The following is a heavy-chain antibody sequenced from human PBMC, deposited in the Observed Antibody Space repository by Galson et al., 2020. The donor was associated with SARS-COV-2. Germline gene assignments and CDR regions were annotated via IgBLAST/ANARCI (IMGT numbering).Heavy chain of an antibody. CDR2: INHSGST. CDR1: GGSFSGYY. V-gene: IGHV4-34*01. D-gene: IGHD3-22*01. Sequence: SETLSLTCAVYGGSFSGYYWSWIRQPPGKGLEWIGEINHSGSTNYNPSLKSRVTISVDTSKNQFSLKLSSVTAADTAVYYCARDGYYDSGHHANAFDIWGQGTMVTVSS. CDR3: ARDGYYDSGHHANAFDI. J-gene: IGHJ3*02.